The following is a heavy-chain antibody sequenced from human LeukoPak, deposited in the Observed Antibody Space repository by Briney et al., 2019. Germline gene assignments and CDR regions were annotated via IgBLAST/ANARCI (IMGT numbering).Heavy chain of an antibody. CDR1: GYTFTDHY. J-gene: IGHJ4*02. CDR2: INPNSGGT. V-gene: IGHV1-2*02. CDR3: ARERTLTSCYDY. D-gene: IGHD2-15*01. Sequence: ASLKVSDKASGYTFTDHYVHWVRQAPGQGLEWMGWINPNSGGTNYAQKFQGRVTMTRDTSISTAYMELSRLRSDDTAVYYCARERTLTSCYDYWGQGTLVTVSS.